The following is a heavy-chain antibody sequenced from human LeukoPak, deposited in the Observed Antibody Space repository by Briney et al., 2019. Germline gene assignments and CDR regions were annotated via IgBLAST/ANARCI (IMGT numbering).Heavy chain of an antibody. CDR2: ISGYIGNT. D-gene: IGHD3-22*01. CDR3: ARVFYDSSGYRD. Sequence: ASVKVSCKTSGYTFNSYGISWVRQAPGQGLEWMGWISGYIGNTNYAQKFQGRVTMTRDTSTSTVYMELSSLRSEDTAVYYCARVFYDSSGYRDWGQGTLVTVSS. V-gene: IGHV1-18*01. CDR1: GYTFNSYG. J-gene: IGHJ4*02.